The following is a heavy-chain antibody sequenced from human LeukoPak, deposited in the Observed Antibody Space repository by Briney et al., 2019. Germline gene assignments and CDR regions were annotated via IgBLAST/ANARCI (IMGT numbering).Heavy chain of an antibody. D-gene: IGHD3-3*01. CDR3: AREVRITIFGVVHGAFDI. CDR2: IIPIFGTA. CDR1: GGTFSSYA. V-gene: IGHV1-69*13. J-gene: IGHJ3*02. Sequence: GASVKVSCKASGGTFSSYAISWVRQAPGQGLEWMGGIIPIFGTANYAQKFQGRVTITADESTSTAYMELSSLRSEDTAVYYCAREVRITIFGVVHGAFDIWGQGTMVTVSS.